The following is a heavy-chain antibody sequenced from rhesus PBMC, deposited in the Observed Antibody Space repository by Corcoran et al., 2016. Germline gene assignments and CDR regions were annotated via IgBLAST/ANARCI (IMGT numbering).Heavy chain of an antibody. D-gene: IGHD4-35*01. CDR2: INPYNGNT. J-gene: IGHJ6*01. CDR3: ARRVYGNYVYGLDS. V-gene: IGHV1S2*01. CDR1: GYTFPDYY. Sequence: QVQLVQSGAEVKKPGSSVKVSCKASGYTFPDYYIHWVRQVTRKGLEWMGWINPYNGNTKYEQKVQGRVTMTRDTSTSTAYMELSSLRSEDTAVYYCARRVYGNYVYGLDSWGQGVVVTVSS.